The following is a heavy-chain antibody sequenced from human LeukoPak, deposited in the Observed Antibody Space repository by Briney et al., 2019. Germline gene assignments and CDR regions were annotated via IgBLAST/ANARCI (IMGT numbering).Heavy chain of an antibody. D-gene: IGHD6-19*01. Sequence: GGSLRLSCAASGFTFSSYAMSWVRQAPGKGPEWVSGISGGGGNSYYADSVKGRFTISRDNSKNTLYLQMNSLTAEDTAVYYCAKAAEQWLVPSNFDYWGQGTLVTVSS. V-gene: IGHV3-23*01. CDR1: GFTFSSYA. J-gene: IGHJ4*02. CDR2: ISGGGGNS. CDR3: AKAAEQWLVPSNFDY.